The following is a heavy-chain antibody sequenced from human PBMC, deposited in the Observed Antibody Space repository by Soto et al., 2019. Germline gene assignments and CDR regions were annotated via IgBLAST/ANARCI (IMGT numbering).Heavy chain of an antibody. CDR3: AREVGYYDASDFYSIGH. D-gene: IGHD3-22*01. J-gene: IGHJ4*02. Sequence: GESLKISCKGSGYDFTHYWIAWVRQTPGKGLEWMGVIYPGDSDTKYSPSFQGQVTISADKSIDTAYLQRRGLKASDTAIYYCAREVGYYDASDFYSIGHWGQGNLVTLSS. V-gene: IGHV5-51*01. CDR2: IYPGDSDT. CDR1: GYDFTHYW.